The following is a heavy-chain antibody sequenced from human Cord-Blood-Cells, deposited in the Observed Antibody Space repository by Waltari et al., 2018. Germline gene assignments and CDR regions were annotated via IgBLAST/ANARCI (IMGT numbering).Heavy chain of an antibody. Sequence: QVQLVQYGAEVKKTESSVKVSCKDSGGTCSSYAISWLLQDHGQGLEWMGGIIPIFGTANYAQKFQGRVTITADESTSTAYMELSSLRSEDTAVYYCARGPEYSSSWYWFDPWGQVTLVTVSS. CDR1: GGTCSSYA. D-gene: IGHD6-13*01. CDR2: IIPIFGTA. J-gene: IGHJ5*02. V-gene: IGHV1-69*01. CDR3: ARGPEYSSSWYWFDP.